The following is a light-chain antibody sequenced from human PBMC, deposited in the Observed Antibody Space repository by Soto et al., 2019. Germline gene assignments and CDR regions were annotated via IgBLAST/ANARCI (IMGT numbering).Light chain of an antibody. CDR1: SGHSSYI. V-gene: IGLV4-60*03. CDR3: ETWDSNIVV. J-gene: IGLJ2*01. Sequence: QPVLTQSSSASASLGSSVKLTCTLSSGHSSYIIAWHQQQPGKAPRYLMKLEGSGSYNKGSGVPDLFSGSSSGADRYLTISNLQSEDEADYYCETWDSNIVVFGGGTKLTVL. CDR2: LEGSGSY.